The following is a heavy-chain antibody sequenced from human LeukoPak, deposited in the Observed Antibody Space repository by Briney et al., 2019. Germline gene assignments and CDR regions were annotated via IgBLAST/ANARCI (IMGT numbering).Heavy chain of an antibody. CDR1: GFTFSSYG. D-gene: IGHD3-10*01. J-gene: IGHJ6*02. Sequence: GRSLGLSCAASGFTFSSYGMHWVRQAPGKGLEWVAVISYDGSNKYYADSVKGRFTISRDNSKNTLYLQMNSLRAEDTAVYYCAKEVLWFGESYGMDVWGQGTTVTVSS. CDR2: ISYDGSNK. V-gene: IGHV3-30*18. CDR3: AKEVLWFGESYGMDV.